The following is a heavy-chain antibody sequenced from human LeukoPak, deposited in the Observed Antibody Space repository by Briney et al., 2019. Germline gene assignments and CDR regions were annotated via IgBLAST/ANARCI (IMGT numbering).Heavy chain of an antibody. V-gene: IGHV1-8*01. CDR3: ARVGTTHDAFDI. D-gene: IGHD1-7*01. J-gene: IGHJ3*02. CDR2: MNPNSGNT. CDR1: GYTFTSYD. Sequence: ASVKVSCKASGYTFTSYDINWVRQATGQGLEWMGWMNPNSGNTGYAQKFQGGVTMTRNTSISTAYMELSSLRSEDTAVYYCARVGTTHDAFDIWGQGTMVTVSS.